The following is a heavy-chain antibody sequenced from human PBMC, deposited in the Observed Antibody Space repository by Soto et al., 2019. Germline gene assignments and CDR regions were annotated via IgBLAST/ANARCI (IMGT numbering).Heavy chain of an antibody. D-gene: IGHD3-22*01. J-gene: IGHJ4*02. CDR1: GYTFTGYY. CDR3: ARSLQLWYYYDSSGYYDY. CDR2: INPNSGGT. V-gene: IGHV1-2*02. Sequence: ASVNLSCKRSGYTFTGYYIHWVRQAPGQGLEWMGWINPNSGGTNYAQKFQGRVTMTRDTSISTAYMELSRLRSDDTAVYYCARSLQLWYYYDSSGYYDYWGQGTLVTVSS.